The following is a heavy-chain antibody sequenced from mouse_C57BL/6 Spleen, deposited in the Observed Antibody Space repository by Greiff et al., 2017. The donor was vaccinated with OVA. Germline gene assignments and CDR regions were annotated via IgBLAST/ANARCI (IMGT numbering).Heavy chain of an antibody. Sequence: EVKLMESGPGLVKPSQSLSLTCSVTGYSITSGYYWNWIRQFPGNKLEWMGYISYDGSNNYNPSLKNRISITRDTSKNQFLLKLNSVTTEDTATYYCARRTPLGTYAMDYWGQGTSVTVSS. D-gene: IGHD3-1*01. CDR2: ISYDGSN. J-gene: IGHJ4*01. CDR1: GYSITSGYY. CDR3: ARRTPLGTYAMDY. V-gene: IGHV3-6*01.